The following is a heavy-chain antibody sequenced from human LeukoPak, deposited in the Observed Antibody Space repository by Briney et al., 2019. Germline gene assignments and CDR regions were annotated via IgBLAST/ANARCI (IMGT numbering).Heavy chain of an antibody. D-gene: IGHD1-1*01. J-gene: IGHJ4*02. CDR2: IYTSGST. CDR3: ARSKTSVQLERRYFDY. V-gene: IGHV4-4*07. Sequence: PSETLSLTCTVSGVSISSYYWSWIRQPAGKGLEWIGRIYTSGSTNYNPSLKSRVTIALDTSKNLFSLNLSSVTAADTAVYYCARSKTSVQLERRYFDYWGQGILVTVSS. CDR1: GVSISSYY.